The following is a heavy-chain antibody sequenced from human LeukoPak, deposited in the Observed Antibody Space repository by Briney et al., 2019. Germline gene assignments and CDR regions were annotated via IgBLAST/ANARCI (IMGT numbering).Heavy chain of an antibody. CDR3: ALGCTDTSCYRWATNV. V-gene: IGHV3-7*05. J-gene: IGHJ6*02. D-gene: IGHD2-8*02. Sequence: QPGGSLRLSCAASGFTFSSYWMSWVRQAPGKGLEWVANIKEDGSRNHYVDSVKGRFTISRDNAKNSLYLQMSSLRAEDTAVYYCALGCTDTSCYRWATNVWGQGTTVTVSS. CDR1: GFTFSSYW. CDR2: IKEDGSRN.